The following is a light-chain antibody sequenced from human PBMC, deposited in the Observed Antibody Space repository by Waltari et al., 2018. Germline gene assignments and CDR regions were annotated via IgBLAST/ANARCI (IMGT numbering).Light chain of an antibody. CDR2: KAS. CDR1: QSISSW. CDR3: QQYSRYWT. Sequence: DIQMTPSPSTLSASVGDRVTITCRASQSISSWLAWYQQKPGKAPKLLIDKASFLESGVPSRFSGSGSGTEFTLTISSLQPDDFATYYCQQYSRYWTFGQGTKVESK. V-gene: IGKV1-5*03. J-gene: IGKJ1*01.